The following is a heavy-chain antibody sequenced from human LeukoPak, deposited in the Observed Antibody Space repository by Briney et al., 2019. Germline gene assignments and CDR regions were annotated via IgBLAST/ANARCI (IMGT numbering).Heavy chain of an antibody. V-gene: IGHV3-30*02. CDR2: IRYDGSNK. CDR3: AKDGALYDFWSGYLSGYFDY. J-gene: IGHJ4*02. Sequence: QPGGSLRLSCAASGFTFTRYSMSWIRQAPGKGLEWVAFIRYDGSNKYYADSVKGRFTISRDNSKNTLYLQMNSLRAGDTAVYYCAKDGALYDFWSGYLSGYFDYWGQGTLVTVSS. D-gene: IGHD3-3*01. CDR1: GFTFTRYS.